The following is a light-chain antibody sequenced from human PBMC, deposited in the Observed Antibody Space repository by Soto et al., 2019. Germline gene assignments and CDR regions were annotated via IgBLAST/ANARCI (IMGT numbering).Light chain of an antibody. CDR3: QHYVNWPLT. CDR2: DAS. V-gene: IGKV3-20*01. J-gene: IGKJ4*01. Sequence: ETGLTQSPCTLSLSPGERATLSCRASQTVNNNYVAWYQQKPGQAPRLLIYDASNRATGIPARFSGSGSGTDFTLTINSLQSEDFAVYYCQHYVNWPLTFGGGTKVDIK. CDR1: QTVNNNY.